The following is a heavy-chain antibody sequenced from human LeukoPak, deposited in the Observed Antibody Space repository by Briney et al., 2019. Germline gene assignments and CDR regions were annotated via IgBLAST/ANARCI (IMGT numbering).Heavy chain of an antibody. Sequence: GGSLRLSCAASGFTVSSNYMSWVRQAPGKGLEWASVIYSGGSTYYADSVKGRFAISRDNSKNTLYLQMNSLRAEDTAVYYCARDGIAVAGKPIDYWGQGTLVTVSS. CDR2: IYSGGST. D-gene: IGHD6-19*01. J-gene: IGHJ4*02. V-gene: IGHV3-53*01. CDR3: ARDGIAVAGKPIDY. CDR1: GFTVSSNY.